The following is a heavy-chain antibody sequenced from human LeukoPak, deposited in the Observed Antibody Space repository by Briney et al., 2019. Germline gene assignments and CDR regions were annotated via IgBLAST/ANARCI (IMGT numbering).Heavy chain of an antibody. CDR1: GFTFTSLG. Sequence: QPGGSLRLSCPASGFTFTSLGMHWVRQAPGKGLEWVAFVENDGTTKYYADSVKGRFSISRDNSKNTLFLQMNSLRPDDTSMYYCVTDLHSINWYVHWGQGTLVTVSS. V-gene: IGHV3-30*02. D-gene: IGHD3-3*02. J-gene: IGHJ5*02. CDR2: VENDGTTK. CDR3: VTDLHSINWYVH.